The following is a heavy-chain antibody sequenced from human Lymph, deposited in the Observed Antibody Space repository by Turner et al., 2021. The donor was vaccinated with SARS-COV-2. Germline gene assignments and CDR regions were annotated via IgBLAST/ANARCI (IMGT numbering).Heavy chain of an antibody. CDR3: ANLYPTVSWEFPYGMDV. J-gene: IGHJ6*02. Sequence: EVPLLESGGGLVQPGGSLRRSCAASGFTFNNYAMSWVRQAPGKGLGWVSTISGSGGSTYYADSVKGRFIISRDNSKNTLYLQMNSLRAEDTAVYYCANLYPTVSWEFPYGMDVWGQGTTVTVSS. V-gene: IGHV3-23*01. D-gene: IGHD3-16*01. CDR2: ISGSGGST. CDR1: GFTFNNYA.